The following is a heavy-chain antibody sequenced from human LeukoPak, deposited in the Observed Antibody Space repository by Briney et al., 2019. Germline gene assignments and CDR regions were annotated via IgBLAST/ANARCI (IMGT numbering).Heavy chain of an antibody. CDR3: ARVSSGGYYYYMDV. V-gene: IGHV3-9*01. CDR2: ISWNSGSI. Sequence: PGGSLRLSCAASGFTFDDYAMHWVRQAPGKGLEWVSGISWNSGSIGYADSVKGRFTISRDNAKNSLYLQMNSLRAEDTAVYYCARVSSGGYYYYMDVWGKGTTVTVSS. CDR1: GFTFDDYA. J-gene: IGHJ6*03. D-gene: IGHD1-14*01.